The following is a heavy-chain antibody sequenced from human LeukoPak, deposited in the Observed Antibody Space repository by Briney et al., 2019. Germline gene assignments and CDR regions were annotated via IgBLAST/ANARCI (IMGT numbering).Heavy chain of an antibody. CDR1: GFTFSSYS. D-gene: IGHD2-2*01. CDR3: ARVGGVVVPAAPFDY. Sequence: PGGSLRLSCAASGFTFSSYSMNWVRQAPGKGLEWVSSISSSSSYIYYADSVKGRFTISRDNAKNSLYLQMNSLRAEDTAVYYCARVGGVVVPAAPFDYWGQGTLVTVSS. V-gene: IGHV3-21*01. CDR2: ISSSSSYI. J-gene: IGHJ4*02.